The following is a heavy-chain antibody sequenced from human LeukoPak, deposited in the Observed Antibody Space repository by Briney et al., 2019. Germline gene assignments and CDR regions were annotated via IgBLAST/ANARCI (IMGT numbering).Heavy chain of an antibody. Sequence: SETLSLTCTVSGGSISSYYWSWIRQPAGKGLEWIGRIYTSGSTNYNPSLKSRVTMSVDTSKNQFSLKLSSVTAADTAVYYCARDPGYSSSWSGPNYMDVWGKGTTVTISS. CDR3: ARDPGYSSSWSGPNYMDV. D-gene: IGHD6-13*01. CDR1: GGSISSYY. V-gene: IGHV4-4*07. CDR2: IYTSGST. J-gene: IGHJ6*03.